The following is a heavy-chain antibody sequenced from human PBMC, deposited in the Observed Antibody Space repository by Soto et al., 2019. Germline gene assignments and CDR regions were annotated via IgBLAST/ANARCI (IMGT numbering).Heavy chain of an antibody. D-gene: IGHD3-22*01. CDR1: GGTFSSYA. CDR3: ASGRYYYDSSGYYPTPNDAFDI. CDR2: IIPIFGTA. Sequence: QVQLVQSGAEVKKPGYSVKVSCKASGGTFSSYAISWVRQAPGQGLEWMGGIIPIFGTANYAQKFQGRVTITADESTSTSYMELSSLRSEDTAVYYCASGRYYYDSSGYYPTPNDAFDIWGQGTMVTVSS. J-gene: IGHJ3*02. V-gene: IGHV1-69*12.